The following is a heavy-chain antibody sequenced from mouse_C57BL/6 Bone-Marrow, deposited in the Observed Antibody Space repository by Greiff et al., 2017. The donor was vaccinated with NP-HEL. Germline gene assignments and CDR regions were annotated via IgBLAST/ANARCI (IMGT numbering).Heavy chain of an antibody. Sequence: EVQLVESGGGLVQPGASLKLSCESNEYEFPSHDMSWVRKTPEKRLELVAAINSDGGSTYYPDTMERRFIISRDNTKKTLYLQMSSLRSEDTALYYCARLGYYDGSSHYFDYWGQGTTLTVSA. D-gene: IGHD1-1*01. J-gene: IGHJ2*01. CDR2: INSDGGST. V-gene: IGHV5-2*01. CDR1: EYEFPSHD. CDR3: ARLGYYDGSSHYFDY.